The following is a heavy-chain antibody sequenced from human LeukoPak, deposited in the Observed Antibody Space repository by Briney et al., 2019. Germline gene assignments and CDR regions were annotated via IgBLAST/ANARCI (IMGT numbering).Heavy chain of an antibody. Sequence: SETLSLTCTVSGGSISSSSYYWGWIRQPPGKGLEWIGSIYYSGSTYYNPSLKSRVTISVDTSKNQFSLKLSSVTAADTAVYYCAREGSSGWYPYYFDYWGQGNPGHRLL. V-gene: IGHV4-39*07. CDR1: GGSISSSSYY. D-gene: IGHD6-19*01. CDR2: IYYSGST. CDR3: AREGSSGWYPYYFDY. J-gene: IGHJ4*01.